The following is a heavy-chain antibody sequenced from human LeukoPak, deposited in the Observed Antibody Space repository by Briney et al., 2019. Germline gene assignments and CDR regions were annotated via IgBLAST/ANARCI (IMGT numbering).Heavy chain of an antibody. D-gene: IGHD1-26*01. CDR1: GFTFSRYS. V-gene: IGHV3-21*01. CDR3: AREIVGTPWVDY. J-gene: IGHJ4*02. Sequence: GGSLRLSCAASGFTFSRYSMNWVRQAPGKGLEWVSSISSSSSYIYYADSVKGRFTISRDNAKNSLYLQMNSLRAEDTAVYYCAREIVGTPWVDYWGQGTLVTVSS. CDR2: ISSSSSYI.